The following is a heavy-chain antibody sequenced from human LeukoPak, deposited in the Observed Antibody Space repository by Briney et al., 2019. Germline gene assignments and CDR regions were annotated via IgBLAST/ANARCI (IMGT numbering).Heavy chain of an antibody. J-gene: IGHJ6*02. CDR1: VYTFTGDY. V-gene: IGHV1-2*02. D-gene: IGHD2-2*01. CDR2: INPNSGGT. CDR3: ARDHCVSSGCYEDYYYGMDV. Sequence: EASVKVSCTASVYTFTGDYMQCVRHAPGQGLEWMGWINPNSGGTNYAQKFQGRVTMTRDTSISTAYMELSRLRSDDAAVYFCARDHCVSSGCYEDYYYGMDVWGRGTTVTVSS.